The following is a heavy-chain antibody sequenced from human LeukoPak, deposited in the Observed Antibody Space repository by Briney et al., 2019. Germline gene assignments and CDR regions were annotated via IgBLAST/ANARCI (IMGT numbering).Heavy chain of an antibody. CDR1: GFTFSSYA. D-gene: IGHD3-10*01. CDR3: AKSYNNPTVAIRVRGVIPYFDS. J-gene: IGHJ4*02. CDR2: ISGSGIST. Sequence: PGGSLRLSCAASGFTFSSYAMNWVRQAPGKGLEWVSHISGSGISTYYADSVKGRFIISRDNSKTTMYLQMNSLRADDTAVYYCAKSYNNPTVAIRVRGVIPYFDSWGQGSLVTVSS. V-gene: IGHV3-23*01.